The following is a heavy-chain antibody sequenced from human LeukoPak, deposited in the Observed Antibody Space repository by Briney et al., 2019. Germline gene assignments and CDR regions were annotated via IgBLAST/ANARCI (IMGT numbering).Heavy chain of an antibody. V-gene: IGHV3-30-3*01. J-gene: IGHJ3*02. CDR2: ISYDGSNK. Sequence: PGRSLRLSCAASGFTFSSYAMHWVRQAPGKGLEWVAVISYDGSNKYYADSVKGRFTISRDNSKNTLYLQMNSLRAEDTAVYYCAKDLVLRGDYDAFDIWGQGTMVTVSS. CDR3: AKDLVLRGDYDAFDI. D-gene: IGHD4-17*01. CDR1: GFTFSSYA.